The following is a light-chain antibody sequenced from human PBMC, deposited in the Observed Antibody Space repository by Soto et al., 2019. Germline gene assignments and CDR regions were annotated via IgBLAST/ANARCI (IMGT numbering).Light chain of an antibody. CDR3: CSYAGSLVV. Sequence: QSALTQPRSVSGSPGQSVTISCTGTSSDVGGYNYVSWYQQHPGKAPKLMIYDVSKRPSGVPDRFSGSKSGNTASLTISGLLAEEEADYYCCSYAGSLVVFGGGTKVTVL. J-gene: IGLJ2*01. V-gene: IGLV2-11*01. CDR1: SSDVGGYNY. CDR2: DVS.